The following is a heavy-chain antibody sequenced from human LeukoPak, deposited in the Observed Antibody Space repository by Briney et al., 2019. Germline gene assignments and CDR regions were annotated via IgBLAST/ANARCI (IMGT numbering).Heavy chain of an antibody. J-gene: IGHJ4*02. CDR2: ISYDGSNK. V-gene: IGHV3-30-3*01. D-gene: IGHD5-24*01. Sequence: PGGSLRLSCAASGFTFSSYAMHWVRQAPGKGLEWVAVISYDGSNKYYADSVKGRFTISRDNSKNTLYLQMNSLRAEDTAVYYCARDQTRDGYNQGRVFDYWGQGTLVTVSS. CDR3: ARDQTRDGYNQGRVFDY. CDR1: GFTFSSYA.